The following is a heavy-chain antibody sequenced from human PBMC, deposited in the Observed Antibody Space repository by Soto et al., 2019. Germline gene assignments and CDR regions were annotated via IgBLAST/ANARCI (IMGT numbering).Heavy chain of an antibody. J-gene: IGHJ4*02. Sequence: QLQESGPGRVKPSETLSLTCTVSGGSISSNGRYWGWIRQPPGKGLEWIAGINYSGSTYHNPSLKSRVTISIDTSKNQFSLRRSSVTAADTAVYYCARLGSSGWYQGSYLDSWGQGSLVTASS. V-gene: IGHV4-39*01. CDR3: ARLGSSGWYQGSYLDS. D-gene: IGHD6-19*01. CDR2: INYSGST. CDR1: GGSISSNGRY.